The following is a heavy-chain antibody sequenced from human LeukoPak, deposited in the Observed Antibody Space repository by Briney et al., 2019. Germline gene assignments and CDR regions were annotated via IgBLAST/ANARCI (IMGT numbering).Heavy chain of an antibody. CDR2: IGTSSSII. CDR3: ARHDYAGNSCDY. J-gene: IGHJ4*02. D-gene: IGHD4-23*01. Sequence: GGSETLSCAASGFTFSSYSMNWVRQTPGKGLEWVSYIGTSSSIIYYADSVKGRYTISRDNAKNSLYLQMNSLRDEDTAVYYCARHDYAGNSCDYWGQGTLVTVSS. V-gene: IGHV3-48*02. CDR1: GFTFSSYS.